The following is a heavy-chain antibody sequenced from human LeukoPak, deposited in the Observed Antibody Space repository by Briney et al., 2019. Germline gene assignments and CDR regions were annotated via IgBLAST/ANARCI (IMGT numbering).Heavy chain of an antibody. V-gene: IGHV4-61*02. CDR2: IYTSGST. D-gene: IGHD2-15*01. CDR3: ARRGPYIVVVVAATNRGYYFDY. Sequence: PSETLSLTCTVSGGPISSGSYYWSWIRQPAGKGLEWIGRIYTSGSTNYNPSLKSRVTISVDTSKNQFSLKLSPVTAADTAVYYCARRGPYIVVVVAATNRGYYFDYWGQGTLVTVSS. CDR1: GGPISSGSYY. J-gene: IGHJ4*02.